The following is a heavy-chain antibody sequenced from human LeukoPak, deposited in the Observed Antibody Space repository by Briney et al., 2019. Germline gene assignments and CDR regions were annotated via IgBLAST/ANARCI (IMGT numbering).Heavy chain of an antibody. V-gene: IGHV4-39*07. CDR2: IYYSGST. Sequence: PSETLSLTCTVSGASIRSSSYYWGWIRQPPGKGLEWIGSIYYSGSTYYNPSLKSRVTISVDTSKNQFSLKLNSVTAADTAVYYCVRDCTRISCQIDYWGQGTLVTVSS. D-gene: IGHD2-8*01. CDR3: VRDCTRISCQIDY. CDR1: GASIRSSSYY. J-gene: IGHJ4*02.